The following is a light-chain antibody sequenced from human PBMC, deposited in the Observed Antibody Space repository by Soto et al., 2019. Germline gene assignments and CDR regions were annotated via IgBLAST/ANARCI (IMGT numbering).Light chain of an antibody. CDR3: QTWGTGIQV. J-gene: IGLJ3*02. V-gene: IGLV4-69*01. Sequence: QPVLTQSPSASASLGASVKLTCTLSSGHSNHAIAWHRQQPEKGPRYLMKVNSDGSHSKGDGIPDRFSGSSSGAERYLTISSLQSEDEADYYCQTWGTGIQVFGGGTKVTVL. CDR2: VNSDGSH. CDR1: SGHSNHA.